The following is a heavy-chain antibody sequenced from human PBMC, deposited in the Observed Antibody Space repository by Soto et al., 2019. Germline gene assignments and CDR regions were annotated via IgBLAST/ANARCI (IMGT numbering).Heavy chain of an antibody. CDR2: IYYSGST. V-gene: IGHV4-31*03. CDR1: GRSISSGGYY. D-gene: IGHD2-2*01. CDR3: ARGSAAYYYGMDV. J-gene: IGHJ6*02. Sequence: PSETLSLTSTVSGRSISSGGYYWSWIRQHPGKGLEWIGYIYYSGSTYYNPSLKSRVTISVDTSKNQFSLKLSSVTAADTAVYYCARGSAAYYYGMDVWGQGTTVTVSS.